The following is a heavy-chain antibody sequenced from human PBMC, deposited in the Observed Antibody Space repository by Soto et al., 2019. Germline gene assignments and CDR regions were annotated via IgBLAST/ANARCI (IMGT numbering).Heavy chain of an antibody. J-gene: IGHJ4*02. V-gene: IGHV3-21*01. CDR3: ARGTHYYDSIGYSHFFDY. CDR2: ISSNGNYI. CDR1: GFTFSDFA. Sequence: GGSLRLSCRASGFTFSDFAMSWVRQAPGKGLEWVSSISSNGNYIYYADSMKGRFTISRDNAEKSLYLQMNSLRGEDTAVYYCARGTHYYDSIGYSHFFDYWGQGTLVTVSS. D-gene: IGHD3-22*01.